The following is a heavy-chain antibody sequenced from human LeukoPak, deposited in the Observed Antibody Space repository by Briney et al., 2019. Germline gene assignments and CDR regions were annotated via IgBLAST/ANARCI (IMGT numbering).Heavy chain of an antibody. CDR2: IKSKTDGGTT. CDR1: GFTFSNAW. CDR3: TTDRSYCDSSGYQEYYFDY. Sequence: PGGSLRLSCAASGFTFSNAWMSWVRQAPGKGLEWVGRIKSKTDGGTTDYAAPVKGGFTISRDDSKNTLYLQMNSLKTEDTAVYYCTTDRSYCDSSGYQEYYFDYWGQGTLVTVSS. D-gene: IGHD3-22*01. J-gene: IGHJ4*02. V-gene: IGHV3-15*01.